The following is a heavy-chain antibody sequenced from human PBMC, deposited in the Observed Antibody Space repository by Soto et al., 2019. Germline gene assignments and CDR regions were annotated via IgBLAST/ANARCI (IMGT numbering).Heavy chain of an antibody. CDR2: ISAHNGNT. V-gene: IGHV1-18*01. CDR1: GYAFTTYG. D-gene: IGHD1-1*01. Sequence: QVNLVQSGAEVKKPGASVKVSCKGSGYAFTTYGITWVRQAPGQGLEWMGWISAHNGNTNYAQKLQGRVTATRDTSTSTAYMELRSLRSDDTAVYYCARGRYGDYWGQGALVTVSS. CDR3: ARGRYGDY. J-gene: IGHJ4*02.